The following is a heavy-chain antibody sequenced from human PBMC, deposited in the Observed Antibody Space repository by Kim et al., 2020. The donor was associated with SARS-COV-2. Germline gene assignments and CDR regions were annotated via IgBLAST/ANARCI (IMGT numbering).Heavy chain of an antibody. CDR3: ASLYYYGSGVDY. Sequence: GGSLRLSCAASGFTFDDYAMHWVRPAPGKGLEWVSGISWNSGSIGYADSVKGRFTISRDNAKNSLYLQMNSLRAEDTALYYCASLYYYGSGVDYWGQGTLVTVSS. D-gene: IGHD3-10*01. CDR2: ISWNSGSI. V-gene: IGHV3-9*01. J-gene: IGHJ4*02. CDR1: GFTFDDYA.